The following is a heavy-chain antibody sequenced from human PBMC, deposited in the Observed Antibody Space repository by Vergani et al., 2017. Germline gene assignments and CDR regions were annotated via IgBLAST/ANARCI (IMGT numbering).Heavy chain of an antibody. Sequence: LVESGGGLVQPGGSLRLSCAASSFSVSSHYMTWVRQAPGKGLEWVSTINIGGRTSYADSVKGRLTLTRDDSKNTLHLQMNSLRPEDTAVYYCTKAGQYDSDNFHDSWGQGALVTVAS. CDR1: SFSVSSHY. CDR2: INIGGRT. J-gene: IGHJ1*01. CDR3: TKAGQYDSDNFHDS. V-gene: IGHV3-66*02. D-gene: IGHD3-22*01.